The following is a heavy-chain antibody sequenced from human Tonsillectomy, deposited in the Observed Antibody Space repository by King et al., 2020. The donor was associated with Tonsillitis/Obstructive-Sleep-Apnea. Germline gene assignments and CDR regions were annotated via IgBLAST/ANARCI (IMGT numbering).Heavy chain of an antibody. Sequence: QVQLVESGGGVVQPGRSLRLSCAASGFTFSTFPMHWVRQAPGKGLEWVAFISYDGSNKYYADSVKGRFTISRDKSKSTLYLQMNSLRADDTAVYYCAREGGYYYYMDVWGKGTTVTVSS. V-gene: IGHV3-30*04. CDR3: AREGGYYYYMDV. J-gene: IGHJ6*03. D-gene: IGHD1-26*01. CDR2: ISYDGSNK. CDR1: GFTFSTFP.